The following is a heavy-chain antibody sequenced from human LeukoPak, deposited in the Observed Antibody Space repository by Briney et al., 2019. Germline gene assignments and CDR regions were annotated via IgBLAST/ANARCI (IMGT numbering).Heavy chain of an antibody. D-gene: IGHD6-19*01. Sequence: SETLSLTCTVSGGSTSSGSYCWSWIRQPAGKGLEWIGRIYTSGNAYYNPSLKSRVTMSVDTSKNQLSLKLTSVTAADTAVYYCARDRRNISVAGDWGQGPLVTVSS. CDR2: IYTSGNA. CDR3: ARDRRNISVAGD. V-gene: IGHV4-61*02. CDR1: GGSTSSGSYC. J-gene: IGHJ4*02.